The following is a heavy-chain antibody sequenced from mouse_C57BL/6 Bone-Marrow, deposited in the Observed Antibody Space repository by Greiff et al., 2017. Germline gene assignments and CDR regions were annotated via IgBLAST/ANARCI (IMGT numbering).Heavy chain of an antibody. CDR2: IDPENGDT. Sequence: VHVKQSGAELVRPGASVKLSCTASGFNIKDDYMHWVKQRPEQGLEWIGWIDPENGDTEYASKFQGKATITADTSSNTAYLQLSSLTSEDTAVYYCTTFITTVPFAYWGQGTLVTVSA. CDR1: GFNIKDDY. CDR3: TTFITTVPFAY. J-gene: IGHJ3*01. D-gene: IGHD1-1*01. V-gene: IGHV14-4*01.